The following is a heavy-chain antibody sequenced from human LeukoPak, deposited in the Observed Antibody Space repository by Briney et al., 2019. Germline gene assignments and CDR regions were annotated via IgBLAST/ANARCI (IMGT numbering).Heavy chain of an antibody. J-gene: IGHJ4*02. Sequence: ASVKVSFKTSGYTFSDYYIHWVRQAPGQGLEWMGWINPNSGGTNYAQVFQDRVTMTRDTSINTAYMELSRLRSDDAAVYYCARQQGRSATDCDYWGQGTLVTVSS. D-gene: IGHD7-27*01. CDR2: INPNSGGT. V-gene: IGHV1-2*02. CDR1: GYTFSDYY. CDR3: ARQQGRSATDCDY.